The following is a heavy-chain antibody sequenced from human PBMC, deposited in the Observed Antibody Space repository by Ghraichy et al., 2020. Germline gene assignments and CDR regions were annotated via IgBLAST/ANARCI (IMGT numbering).Heavy chain of an antibody. CDR3: ARVPVTVHYYYGMDV. V-gene: IGHV1-8*01. CDR1: GYTFTSYD. Sequence: ASVKVSCKASGYTFTSYDINWVRQATGQGLEWMGWMNPNSGNTGYAQKFQGRVTMTRNTSISTAYMELSSLRSEDTALYYCARVPVTVHYYYGMDVWGQGTTVTVSS. D-gene: IGHD2/OR15-2a*01. J-gene: IGHJ6*02. CDR2: MNPNSGNT.